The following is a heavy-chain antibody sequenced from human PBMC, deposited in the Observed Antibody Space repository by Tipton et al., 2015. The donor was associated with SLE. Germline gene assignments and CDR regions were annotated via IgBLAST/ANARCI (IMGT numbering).Heavy chain of an antibody. J-gene: IGHJ6*03. CDR3: ASAGGGYSNMGYYYYYYMDV. D-gene: IGHD4-11*01. CDR1: GESFNGYF. CDR2: IYTSGST. Sequence: TLSLTCAVSGESFNGYFWTWIRQPPGKGLEWIGRIYTSGSTNYNPSLKSRVTISVDTSKNQFSLKLSSVTAADTAVYYCASAGGGYSNMGYYYYYYMDVWGKGTTVTVSS. V-gene: IGHV4-4*08.